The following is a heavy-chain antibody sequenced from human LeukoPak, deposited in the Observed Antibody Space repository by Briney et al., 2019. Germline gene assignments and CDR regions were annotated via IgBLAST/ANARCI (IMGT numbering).Heavy chain of an antibody. CDR1: GFTFTSSA. CDR2: IVVSSGNT. Sequence: TSVKVSCKASGFTFTSSAVQWVRQARGQRLEWIGWIVVSSGNTNYAQKFQERVTITRDMSTSTAYMELSSLRSEDTAVYYCAADLSSDILTGYTNDAFDIWGQGTMVTVSS. V-gene: IGHV1-58*01. D-gene: IGHD3-9*01. J-gene: IGHJ3*02. CDR3: AADLSSDILTGYTNDAFDI.